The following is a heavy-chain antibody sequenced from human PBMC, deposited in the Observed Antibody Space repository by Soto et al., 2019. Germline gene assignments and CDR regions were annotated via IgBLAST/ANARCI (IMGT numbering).Heavy chain of an antibody. D-gene: IGHD3-9*01. J-gene: IGHJ3*02. CDR3: ARGKALRYFDWSRVEAFDI. CDR2: INPNSGGT. Sequence: ASVKVSCKASGYTFTGYYMHWVRQAPGQGLEWMGWINPNSGGTNYAQKFQGWVTMTRETSISTAYMELSRLRSDDTAVYYCARGKALRYFDWSRVEAFDIWGQGTMVTVSS. CDR1: GYTFTGYY. V-gene: IGHV1-2*04.